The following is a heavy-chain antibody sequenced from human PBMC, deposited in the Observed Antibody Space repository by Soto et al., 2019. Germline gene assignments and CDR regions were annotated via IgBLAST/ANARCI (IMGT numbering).Heavy chain of an antibody. D-gene: IGHD3-3*01. CDR1: GGSFSGYY. J-gene: IGHJ5*02. Sequence: SETLSLTCAVYGGSFSGYYWNWIRQPPGKGLEWIGEIDHSGCTNYNPSLKSRVTISVDTSKNQFSLRLTSVTAADTAVYYCARVRDWFDPWGQGTLVTVSS. V-gene: IGHV4-34*01. CDR3: ARVRDWFDP. CDR2: IDHSGCT.